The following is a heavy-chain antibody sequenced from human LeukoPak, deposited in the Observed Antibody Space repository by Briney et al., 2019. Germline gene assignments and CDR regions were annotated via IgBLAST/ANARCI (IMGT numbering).Heavy chain of an antibody. Sequence: PSETLSLTCTVSGGSISSYYWSWIRQPPGKGLEWIGYIYYSGSTNYNPSLKSRVTISVDTSKNQFSLKLSSVTAAYTAVYYCARVTSEELGFWGQGTLVTVSS. D-gene: IGHD1-26*01. CDR1: GGSISSYY. J-gene: IGHJ4*02. V-gene: IGHV4-59*01. CDR3: ARVTSEELGF. CDR2: IYYSGST.